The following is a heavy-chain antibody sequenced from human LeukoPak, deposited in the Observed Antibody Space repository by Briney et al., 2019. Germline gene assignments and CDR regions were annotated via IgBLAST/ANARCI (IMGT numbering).Heavy chain of an antibody. J-gene: IGHJ4*02. Sequence: SETLSLTCTVSGGSISSYYWSWRRQPPGKGLEWIGYIYYSGSTNYNPSLTSRVTISVDTSKNQFSLKLSSVTAADTAVYYCARGRNWGLDYWGQGTLVTVSS. V-gene: IGHV4-59*08. CDR1: GGSISSYY. CDR2: IYYSGST. CDR3: ARGRNWGLDY. D-gene: IGHD7-27*01.